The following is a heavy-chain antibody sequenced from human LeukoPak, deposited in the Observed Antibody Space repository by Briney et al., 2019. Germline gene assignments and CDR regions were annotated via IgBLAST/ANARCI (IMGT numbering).Heavy chain of an antibody. V-gene: IGHV3-43*02. D-gene: IGHD3-10*01. Sequence: GGSLRLSCAASGFTFDDYAMHWVRQAPEKGLEWVSLISGDGGSTFYADSVKGRFTISRDNSKNSLYLQMNSLRTEDTALYYCAKDSLKYYGSGSYSGIDYWGRGSLVTVSS. CDR1: GFTFDDYA. J-gene: IGHJ4*02. CDR2: ISGDGGST. CDR3: AKDSLKYYGSGSYSGIDY.